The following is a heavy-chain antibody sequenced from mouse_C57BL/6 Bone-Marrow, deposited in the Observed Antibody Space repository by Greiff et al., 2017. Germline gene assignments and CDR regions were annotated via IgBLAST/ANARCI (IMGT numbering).Heavy chain of an antibody. V-gene: IGHV1-82*01. J-gene: IGHJ3*01. CDR3: ALRFAY. CDR2: IYPGDGDT. CDR1: GYAFSSSW. Sequence: QVQLQQSGPELVKPGASVKISCKASGYAFSSSWMNWVKQRPGKGLEWIGRIYPGDGDTNYNGKFKGKATLTADKSSSTAYMQLSSLTSEYSAVYFCALRFAYWGQGTLVTVSA.